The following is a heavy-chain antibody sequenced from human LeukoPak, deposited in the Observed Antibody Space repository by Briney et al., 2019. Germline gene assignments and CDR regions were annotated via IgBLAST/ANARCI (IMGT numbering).Heavy chain of an antibody. Sequence: ASVKVSCKASGGTFSSYAISWVRQAPGQGLEWMGRIIPILGIANYAQKFQGGVTITADKSTSTAYMELSSLRSEDTAVYYCAREEDTAMETDYWGQGTLVTVSS. CDR1: GGTFSSYA. CDR2: IIPILGIA. J-gene: IGHJ4*02. CDR3: AREEDTAMETDY. V-gene: IGHV1-69*04. D-gene: IGHD5-18*01.